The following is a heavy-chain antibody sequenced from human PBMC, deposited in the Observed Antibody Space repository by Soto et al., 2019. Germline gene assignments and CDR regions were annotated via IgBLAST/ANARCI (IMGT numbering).Heavy chain of an antibody. J-gene: IGHJ3*02. D-gene: IGHD3-10*01. CDR1: GFTFSDHY. Sequence: EVQLVESGGGLVQPGGSLRLSCAASGFTFSDHYMDWVRQAPGKGLERVGRTRNKANSYTTEYVASVKGRFTISRDDSKNSLYLQMNSLKTEDTAVYYCARDRAGGFDIWGQGTMVTVSS. CDR3: ARDRAGGFDI. CDR2: TRNKANSYTT. V-gene: IGHV3-72*01.